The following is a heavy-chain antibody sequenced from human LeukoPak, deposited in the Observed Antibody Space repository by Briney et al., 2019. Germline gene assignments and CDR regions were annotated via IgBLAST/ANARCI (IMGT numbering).Heavy chain of an antibody. CDR1: SGSLSGYY. V-gene: IGHV4-34*01. CDR2: IKDGGLT. CDR3: ATDPDVGPFDY. Sequence: SETLSLTCAVYSGSLSGYYWSWIRQSPGKGLEWIGEIKDGGLTNFNPSLKSRVTISADTSNNQLSLSLTSATAADTAVYYCATDPDVGPFDYWGQGTLVTVSS. J-gene: IGHJ4*02.